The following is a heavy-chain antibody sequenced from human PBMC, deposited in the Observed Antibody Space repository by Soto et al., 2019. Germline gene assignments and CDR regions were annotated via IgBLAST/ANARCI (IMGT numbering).Heavy chain of an antibody. J-gene: IGHJ5*02. CDR3: ARASKLRGWFDP. V-gene: IGHV4-61*01. D-gene: IGHD3-16*01. CDR1: GGSVSSGSYY. CDR2: IYYSGRT. Sequence: SETLSLTCTVSGGSVSSGSYYWSWIRQPPGKGLEWIGYIYYSGRTNYNPSLKSRVTISVDTSKNQFSLKLSSVTAADTAVYYCARASKLRGWFDPWGQGTLVTVSS.